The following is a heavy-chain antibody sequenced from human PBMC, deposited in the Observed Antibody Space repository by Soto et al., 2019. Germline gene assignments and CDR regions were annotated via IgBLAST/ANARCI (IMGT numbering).Heavy chain of an antibody. CDR3: TGEEWGMRYFDD. D-gene: IGHD3-16*01. CDR2: INLGGTTT. Sequence: QVQLVQSGAEVKKPGASVKLSCQASEYTFTDYFIHWVRQAPGQGLEWMGLINLGGTTTTYAQKLQGRLTMIRDSSTRTAYMEMRSLRSEDTAVYYCTGEEWGMRYFDDWGQGTLVSVSS. V-gene: IGHV1-46*03. CDR1: EYTFTDYF. J-gene: IGHJ4*02.